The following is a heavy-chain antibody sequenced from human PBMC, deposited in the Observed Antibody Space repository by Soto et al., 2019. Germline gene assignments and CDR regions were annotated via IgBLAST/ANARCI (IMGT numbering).Heavy chain of an antibody. J-gene: IGHJ4*02. V-gene: IGHV4-59*08. CDR2: IYYSGST. CDR3: ARRFGSCFAY. CDR1: GGSISSYY. Sequence: SETLSLTCTVSGGSISSYYWSWIRQPPGKGLEWIGYIYYSGSTNYNPSLKSRVTISVDTTKNQFSLKLSSVTAADKAVYYGARRFGSCFAYWGQGTLVTVSS. D-gene: IGHD3-16*01.